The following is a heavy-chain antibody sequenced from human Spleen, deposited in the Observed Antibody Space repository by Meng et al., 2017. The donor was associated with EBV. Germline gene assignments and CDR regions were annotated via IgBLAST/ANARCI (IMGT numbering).Heavy chain of an antibody. J-gene: IGHJ5*01. CDR1: GFIFSAYY. V-gene: IGHV3-11*01. CDR3: ARDGGYDDS. CDR2: ISPTDTTI. Sequence: QLQLVKSGGDFVKPGGSVRLSCTASGFIFSAYYMGWIRQAPGKGLEWVSHISPTDTTIYFADSVKGRFTISRDKAKNSLSLQMNSLTAEDTAVYYCARDGGYDDSWGQGTLVTVSS. D-gene: IGHD5-12*01.